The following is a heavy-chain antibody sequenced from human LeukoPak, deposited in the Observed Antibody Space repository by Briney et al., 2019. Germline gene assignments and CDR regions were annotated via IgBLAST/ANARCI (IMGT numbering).Heavy chain of an antibody. D-gene: IGHD2-21*01. J-gene: IGHJ4*02. Sequence: GGSLRLSCAASGFTFSNHWMSWVRQAPGKGLEWVANINQDESEKYYVDSVKGRFTISRDNAKNSLYLQMNSLRAEDTAVYYCARNSIWGQGILVTVSS. CDR3: ARNSI. CDR1: GFTFSNHW. V-gene: IGHV3-7*01. CDR2: INQDESEK.